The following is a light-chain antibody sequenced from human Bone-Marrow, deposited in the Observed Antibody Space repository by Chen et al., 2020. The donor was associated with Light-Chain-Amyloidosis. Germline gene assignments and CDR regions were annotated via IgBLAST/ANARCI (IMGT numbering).Light chain of an antibody. CDR1: DLPTKY. CDR2: RDT. J-gene: IGLJ2*01. Sequence: SYEMTQPRTLSVSPGQTASHTCSGDDLPTKYAYWYQQKPGQAPVLVIHRDTERPSGSSERFSGSSSGTTATLTISGVQAEDEADYHCQSADSSGTYEVIFGGGTKLTVL. CDR3: QSADSSGTYEVI. V-gene: IGLV3-25*03.